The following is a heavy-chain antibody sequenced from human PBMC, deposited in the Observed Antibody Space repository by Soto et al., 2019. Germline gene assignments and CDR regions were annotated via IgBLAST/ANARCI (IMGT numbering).Heavy chain of an antibody. Sequence: EVQLLESGGGLVQPGGSLRLSCAASGFTFRSYAMSWVRQAPGKRLEWVSAIGSDGTAIQYVDSVKGRFTIYKDNSKDTLYLQMNSLRAEDTAVYYCAKPGSAVACTRYFDRWCQGTLVTVSS. J-gene: IGHJ4*02. D-gene: IGHD6-19*01. CDR3: AKPGSAVACTRYFDR. V-gene: IGHV3-23*05. CDR2: IGSDGTAI. CDR1: GFTFRSYA.